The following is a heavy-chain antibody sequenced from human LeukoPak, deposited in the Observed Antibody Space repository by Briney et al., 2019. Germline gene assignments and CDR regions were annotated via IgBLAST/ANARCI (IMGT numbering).Heavy chain of an antibody. V-gene: IGHV3-48*03. J-gene: IGHJ4*02. CDR3: ERGLRFDY. CDR1: GFTFSIYE. Sequence: GGSLRLSCAASGFTFSIYEMNWVRQAPGKGLEWLSYIGTSDDTVYYADSVKGRFTISRDNSKNSVFLQMKSLRGEDTARYYCERGLRFDYWGKGALVTVSS. CDR2: IGTSDDTV.